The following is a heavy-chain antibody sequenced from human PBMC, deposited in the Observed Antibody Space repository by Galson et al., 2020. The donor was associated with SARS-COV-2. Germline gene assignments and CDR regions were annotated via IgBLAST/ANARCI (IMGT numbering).Heavy chain of an antibody. CDR3: AKGDLAAAGTGGRIDY. J-gene: IGHJ4*02. CDR1: GFTFSSYA. CDR2: ISGSGGST. Sequence: GESLKISCAASGFTFSSYAMSWVRQAPGKGLEWVSAISGSGGSTYYADSVKGRFTISRDNSKNTLYLQMNSLRAEDTAVYYCAKGDLAAAGTGGRIDYWGQGTLVTVSS. D-gene: IGHD6-13*01. V-gene: IGHV3-23*01.